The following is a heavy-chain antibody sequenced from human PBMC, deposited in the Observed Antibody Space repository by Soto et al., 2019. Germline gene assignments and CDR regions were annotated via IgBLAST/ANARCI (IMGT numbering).Heavy chain of an antibody. Sequence: SETLSLTCTVSGGSISSSSYYWGWIRQPPGKGLEWVGSIYYSGSTYYNPSLKSRVTISVDTSKNQFSLKLSSVTAADTAVYYCARHQSHSSSYVDPWGQGTLVTVSS. D-gene: IGHD6-13*01. CDR1: GGSISSSSYY. V-gene: IGHV4-39*01. CDR3: ARHQSHSSSYVDP. J-gene: IGHJ5*02. CDR2: IYYSGST.